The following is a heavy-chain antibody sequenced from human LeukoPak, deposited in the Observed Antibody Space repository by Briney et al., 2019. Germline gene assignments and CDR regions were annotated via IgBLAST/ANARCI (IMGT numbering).Heavy chain of an antibody. J-gene: IGHJ4*02. CDR1: GFTFSSYG. Sequence: GGSLRLSCAASGFTFSSYGMHWVRQAPGKGLEWVAVISYDGSNKYYADSVKGRFTISRDNSKNTLYLQMNSLRAEDTAVYYCAKSSDIVVVPAAPNWGQGTLVTVSS. D-gene: IGHD2-2*01. CDR2: ISYDGSNK. CDR3: AKSSDIVVVPAAPN. V-gene: IGHV3-30*18.